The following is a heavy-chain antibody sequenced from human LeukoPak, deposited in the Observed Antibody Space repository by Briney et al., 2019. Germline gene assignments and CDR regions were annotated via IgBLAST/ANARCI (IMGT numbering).Heavy chain of an antibody. CDR2: INQNGREK. D-gene: IGHD6-13*01. Sequence: GGSLRLSCAASGFTFSRYSMNWVRQAPGKGLEWVANINQNGREKNYVDSVKGRFTISRDNAKDSLSLQMSSLRAEDTAVYYCAGGDGYHAVWGQGTLVTVSS. V-gene: IGHV3-7*01. CDR3: AGGDGYHAV. CDR1: GFTFSRYS. J-gene: IGHJ4*02.